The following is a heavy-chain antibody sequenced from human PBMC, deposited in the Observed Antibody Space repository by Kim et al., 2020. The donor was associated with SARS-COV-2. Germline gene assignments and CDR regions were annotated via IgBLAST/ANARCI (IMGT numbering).Heavy chain of an antibody. D-gene: IGHD1-26*01. J-gene: IGHJ6*02. CDR2: INPSGGST. CDR1: GYTFTSYY. V-gene: IGHV1-46*01. Sequence: ASVKVSCKASGYTFTSYYMHWVRQAPGQGLEWMGIINPSGGSTSYAQKFQGRVTMTRDTSTSTVYMELSSLRSEDTAVYYCARDRATYYYYYYGMDVWGQGTTVTVSS. CDR3: ARDRATYYYYYYGMDV.